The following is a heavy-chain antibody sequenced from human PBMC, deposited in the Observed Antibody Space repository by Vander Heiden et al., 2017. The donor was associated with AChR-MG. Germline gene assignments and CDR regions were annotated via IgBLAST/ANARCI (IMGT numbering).Heavy chain of an antibody. V-gene: IGHV3-23*01. J-gene: IGHJ4*02. CDR1: GSPFSSYA. D-gene: IGHD6-13*01. Sequence: EVQLLEAGGCLVQRGGSLSLSCSASGSPFSSYAMSWVRQAPGKGLEWVSAISGSGGSTYYADSVKGRFTISRDNSKNTLYLQMNSLRAEDTAVYYCAKAIAEKYYFDYWGQGTLVTVSS. CDR2: ISGSGGST. CDR3: AKAIAEKYYFDY.